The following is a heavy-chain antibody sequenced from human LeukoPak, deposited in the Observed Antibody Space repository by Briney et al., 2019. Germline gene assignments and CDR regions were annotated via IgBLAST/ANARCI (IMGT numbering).Heavy chain of an antibody. J-gene: IGHJ5*02. CDR1: GGTFSSYA. CDR3: ARRVGTSKYSNYGWFDP. CDR2: IIPIFGTA. D-gene: IGHD4-11*01. Sequence: SVKVSCKASGGTFSSYAISWVRQAPGQGLEWMGGIIPIFGTANYAQKFQGRVTITADKSTSTAYMELSSLRSEDTAVYYCARRVGTSKYSNYGWFDPWGQGTLVTVSS. V-gene: IGHV1-69*06.